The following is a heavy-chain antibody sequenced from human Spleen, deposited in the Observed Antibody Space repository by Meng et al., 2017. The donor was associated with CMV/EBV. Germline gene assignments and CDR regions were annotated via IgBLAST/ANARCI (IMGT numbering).Heavy chain of an antibody. D-gene: IGHD3-22*01. J-gene: IGHJ4*02. CDR1: GFTFSSYA. CDR3: VKGAARQYYDSSGYYFDY. CDR2: IYSGGSST. Sequence: GESLKISCAASGFTFSSYAMSWVRQAPGKGLEWVSVIYSGGSSTYYADSVKGRFTISRDNSKNTLYLQMNSLRAEDTAVYYCVKGAARQYYDSSGYYFDYWGLGTLVTVSS. V-gene: IGHV3-23*03.